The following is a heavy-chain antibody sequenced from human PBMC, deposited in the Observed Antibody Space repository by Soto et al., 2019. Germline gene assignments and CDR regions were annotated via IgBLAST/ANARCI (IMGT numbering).Heavy chain of an antibody. V-gene: IGHV1-8*01. Sequence: GASVKVSCNASGYTFTSYDINWVRQATGQWLEWWGWMNPNSGNTVYAQKCKGRVTMNRKTSTRKAYMEMSSLRSEGTAVDYCARGPGFRSFAWCRSVYGMEGRGQGTTVTVAS. D-gene: IGHD3-9*01. CDR1: GYTFTSYD. CDR3: ARGPGFRSFAWCRSVYGMEG. J-gene: IGHJ6*01. CDR2: MNPNSGNT.